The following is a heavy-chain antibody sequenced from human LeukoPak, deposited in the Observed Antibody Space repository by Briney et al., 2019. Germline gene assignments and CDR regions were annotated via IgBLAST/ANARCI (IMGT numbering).Heavy chain of an antibody. V-gene: IGHV3-9*01. CDR2: ISWNSGSI. D-gene: IGHD6-13*01. CDR1: GFTFDDYA. CDR3: AKDTSALLYSSSWTARGQFDY. Sequence: GRSLRLSCAAFGFTFDDYAMHWVRQAPGKGLEWVSGISWNSGSIGYADSVKGRFTISRDNAKNSLYLQMNSLRAEDTALYYCAKDTSALLYSSSWTARGQFDYWGQGTLVTVSS. J-gene: IGHJ4*02.